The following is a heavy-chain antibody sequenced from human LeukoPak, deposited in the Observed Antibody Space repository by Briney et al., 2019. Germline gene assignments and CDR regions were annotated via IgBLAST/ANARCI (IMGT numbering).Heavy chain of an antibody. CDR2: ISGSGGST. J-gene: IGHJ4*02. Sequence: GGSLRLSCAASGFTFSSYAMSWVRQAPGKGLEWVSAISGSGGSTYYADSVKGRFTISRDKSKNTLYLQMSSLRAEDTAVYYCAKAGTRGAWGYFDYWGQGTLVTVSS. CDR1: GFTFSSYA. CDR3: AKAGTRGAWGYFDY. D-gene: IGHD3-10*01. V-gene: IGHV3-23*01.